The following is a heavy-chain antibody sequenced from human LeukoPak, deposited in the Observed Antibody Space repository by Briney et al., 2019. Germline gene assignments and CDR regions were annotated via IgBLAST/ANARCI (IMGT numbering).Heavy chain of an antibody. CDR1: GFTFSSYW. D-gene: IGHD3-22*01. Sequence: GGSLRLSCAASGFTFSSYWLHWVRQAPGKGLVWVSRINSDGSSAIYADSVKDRFTISRDNARNTLYLQMNSLRAEDTALYYCARAADTSGYYQYGMDVWGQGTTVTVSS. CDR2: INSDGSSA. CDR3: ARAADTSGYYQYGMDV. V-gene: IGHV3-74*01. J-gene: IGHJ6*02.